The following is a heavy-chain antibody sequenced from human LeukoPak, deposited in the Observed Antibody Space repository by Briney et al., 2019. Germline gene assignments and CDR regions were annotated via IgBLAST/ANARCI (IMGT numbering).Heavy chain of an antibody. CDR3: ARSPSRYNWNFDY. D-gene: IGHD1-20*01. Sequence: ASETLSLTCDVSGYSLSSGYYWGWIRQPPGKGPEWIGSIYQSGNSYQKSSLKSRLTLSVDTSKNNFSLKVVSVTAADTAVYYCARSPSRYNWNFDYWGQGILVTVAS. CDR2: IYQSGNS. CDR1: GYSLSSGYY. J-gene: IGHJ4*02. V-gene: IGHV4-38-2*01.